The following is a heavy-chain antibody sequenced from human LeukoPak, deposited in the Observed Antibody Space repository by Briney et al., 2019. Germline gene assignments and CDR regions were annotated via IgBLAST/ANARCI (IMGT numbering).Heavy chain of an antibody. CDR1: GGSNNSYY. CDR2: THPSGNT. Sequence: SETLSLTCTVSGGSNNSYYWRWIRQPPGKGLEWIGYTHPSGNTNYSPSLKSRVTISIDMSRNQFSLKLSSVTAADTAVYYCARKAPKKGWFDPWGQGTLVTVSS. J-gene: IGHJ5*02. CDR3: ARKAPKKGWFDP. V-gene: IGHV4-4*09.